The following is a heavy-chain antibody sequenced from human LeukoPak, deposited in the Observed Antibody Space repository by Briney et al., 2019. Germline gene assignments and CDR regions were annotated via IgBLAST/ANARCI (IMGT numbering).Heavy chain of an antibody. CDR1: GFTFSSYE. D-gene: IGHD2-15*01. CDR3: ARDSYCSGGSCLPFFDY. CDR2: ISISVSTI. Sequence: PGGSLRLSCAASGFTFSSYEMNWVRQAPGKGLEWGSYISISVSTIYYADSLKGRFTISRDNEKNSLYLQMNSLRAEDTAVYYCARDSYCSGGSCLPFFDYWGQGTLVTVSS. J-gene: IGHJ4*02. V-gene: IGHV3-48*03.